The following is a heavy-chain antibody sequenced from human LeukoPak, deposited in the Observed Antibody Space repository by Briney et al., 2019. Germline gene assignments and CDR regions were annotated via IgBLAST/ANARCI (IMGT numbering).Heavy chain of an antibody. CDR1: GFTFSSYA. Sequence: GGSLRLPCAASGFTFSSYAMSWVRQAPGKGLEWVSAISGSGGSTYYADSVRGRFTISRDNSKNTLYLQMNSLRAEDTAVYYCAKARTERGVGFDYWGQGTLVTVSS. D-gene: IGHD2-8*02. J-gene: IGHJ4*02. CDR2: ISGSGGST. V-gene: IGHV3-23*01. CDR3: AKARTERGVGFDY.